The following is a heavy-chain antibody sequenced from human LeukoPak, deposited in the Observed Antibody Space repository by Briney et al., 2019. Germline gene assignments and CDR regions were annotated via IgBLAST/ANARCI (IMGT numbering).Heavy chain of an antibody. D-gene: IGHD4-17*01. J-gene: IGHJ4*02. CDR2: IASDGSST. CDR1: GFTFSSYW. V-gene: IGHV3-74*01. CDR3: ARVTDYGDYVLGD. Sequence: GGSLRLSCAASGFTFSSYWMNWVRQAPGKGLVWVSRIASDGSSTTYADSVKGRFSISRDNAKNTLYLQMNSLRAEDTAVYYCARVTDYGDYVLGDWGQGTLVTVSS.